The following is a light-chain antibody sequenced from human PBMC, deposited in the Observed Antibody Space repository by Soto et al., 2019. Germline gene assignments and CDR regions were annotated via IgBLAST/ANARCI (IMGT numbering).Light chain of an antibody. J-gene: IGKJ1*01. CDR3: MQGTHWPRT. V-gene: IGKV2-30*01. CDR2: KVS. Sequence: DVVMTQSPVSLPVTLGQPASISCRSSESLVATDGITYLNWFHQRPGQSPRRLIYKVSDRDSGVPDRFRGSGSGTDFTLRISRVEAEDVGIYYCMQGTHWPRTFGHGTKVDIK. CDR1: ESLVATDGITY.